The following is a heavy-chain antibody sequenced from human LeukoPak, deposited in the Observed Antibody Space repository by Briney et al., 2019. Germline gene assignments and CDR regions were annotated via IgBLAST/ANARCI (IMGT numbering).Heavy chain of an antibody. CDR3: ARGRGPTVTTWFDY. Sequence: PGGSLRLSCTASGFTFSSYAMHWVRQAPGKGVEWVEVISYDGNNKYYADSVKGRFTFSRDNWKNTLYLQMNSLRVEDTAVYYCARGRGPTVTTWFDYWGQGTLVTVSS. CDR2: ISYDGNNK. CDR1: GFTFSSYA. D-gene: IGHD4-17*01. J-gene: IGHJ4*02. V-gene: IGHV3-30-3*01.